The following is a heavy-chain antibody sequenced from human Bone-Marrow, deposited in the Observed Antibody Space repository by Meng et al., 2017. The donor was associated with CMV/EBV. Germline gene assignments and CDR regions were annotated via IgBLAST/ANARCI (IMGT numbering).Heavy chain of an antibody. CDR2: ISAYNGNT. V-gene: IGHV1-18*01. CDR1: GYNFTSYG. CDR3: ARAGGWELLVGDWYFDL. J-gene: IGHJ2*01. D-gene: IGHD1-26*01. Sequence: VPFEAGEKNPGASGKVSCKASGYNFTSYGISWVRQAPGQGLEWMGWISAYNGNTNYAQKLQGRVTMTTDTSTSTAYMELRSLRSDDTAVYYCARAGGWELLVGDWYFDLWGRGTLVTVSS.